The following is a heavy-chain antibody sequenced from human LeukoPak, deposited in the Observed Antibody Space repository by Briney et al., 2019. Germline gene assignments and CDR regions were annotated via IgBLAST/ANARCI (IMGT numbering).Heavy chain of an antibody. CDR1: GFTFSSYG. CDR2: ISYDGSNK. V-gene: IGHV3-30*18. J-gene: IGHJ6*02. D-gene: IGHD5-12*01. Sequence: GGSLRLSCAASGFTFSSYGMHWVRQAPGKGLEWAAVISYDGSNKYYADSVKGRFTISRDNSKSTLYLQMNSLRAEDTAVYYCAKDRGSLYYYGMDVWGQGTTVTVSS. CDR3: AKDRGSLYYYGMDV.